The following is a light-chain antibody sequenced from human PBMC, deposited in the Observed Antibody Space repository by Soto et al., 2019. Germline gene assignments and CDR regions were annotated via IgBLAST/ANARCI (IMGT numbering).Light chain of an antibody. CDR2: DEY. CDR3: QQRHMWPIT. V-gene: IGKV3-11*01. Sequence: EVVLTQSPVTLSLPPGERATLSFRASQSFRGLLAWYQQKTGQAPRILIYDEYNRATGIPHRFSGSGSGTDLNLTISSLEPEDSAVYYCQQRHMWPITFGQGTRLEIK. CDR1: QSFRGL. J-gene: IGKJ5*01.